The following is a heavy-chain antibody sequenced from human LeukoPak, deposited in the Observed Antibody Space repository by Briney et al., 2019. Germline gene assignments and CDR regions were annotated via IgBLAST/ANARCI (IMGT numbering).Heavy chain of an antibody. V-gene: IGHV3-23*01. D-gene: IGHD5-12*01. CDR2: IGGSDGST. CDR1: GFTFNIYA. J-gene: IGHJ4*02. Sequence: GGSLRLSCAASGFTFNIYAMTWVRQAPGKGLEWVSSIGGSDGSTYYADSVKGRFTISRDKSKNTLYLQMNSLRTEDTALYYCAKHQRGGYDSPSHYWGQGTLVTVSS. CDR3: AKHQRGGYDSPSHY.